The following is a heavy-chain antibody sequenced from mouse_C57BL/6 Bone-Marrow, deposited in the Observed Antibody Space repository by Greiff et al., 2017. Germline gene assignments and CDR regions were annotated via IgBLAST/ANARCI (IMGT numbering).Heavy chain of an antibody. CDR3: ARYYSGSSSWWYFDV. V-gene: IGHV1-50*01. Sequence: QVQLQQPGAELVKPGASVKLSCKASGYTFTSYWMQWVKQRPGQGLEWIGEIDPSDSYTNYNQKFKGKATLTVDTSSSTAYMQLSSLTSEDSAVYYCARYYSGSSSWWYFDVWGTGTTVTVSS. CDR1: GYTFTSYW. CDR2: IDPSDSYT. J-gene: IGHJ1*03. D-gene: IGHD1-1*01.